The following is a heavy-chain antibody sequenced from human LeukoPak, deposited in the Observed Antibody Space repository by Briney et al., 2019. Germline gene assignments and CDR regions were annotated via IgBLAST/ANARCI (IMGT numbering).Heavy chain of an antibody. J-gene: IGHJ4*02. V-gene: IGHV3-20*04. CDR3: AKNVGSGWYFHFDY. D-gene: IGHD6-19*01. CDR1: GFTFDDYG. Sequence: GGSLRLSCAASGFTFDDYGMSWVRQAPGKGLECVSGINWNGDSTGYADSVKGRFTISSDNAKNSLYLQMNSLRAGDTALYYCAKNVGSGWYFHFDYWGQGTLVTVSS. CDR2: INWNGDST.